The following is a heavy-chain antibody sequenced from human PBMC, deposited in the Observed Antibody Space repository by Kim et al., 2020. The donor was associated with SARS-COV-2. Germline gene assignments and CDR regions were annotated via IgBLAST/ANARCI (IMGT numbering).Heavy chain of an antibody. D-gene: IGHD2-8*02. J-gene: IGHJ6*02. CDR2: IYSGGST. V-gene: IGHV3-53*01. CDR3: ARDLGTGSGDGMDV. Sequence: GGSLRLSCAASGFTVSSNYMSWVRQAPGKGLEWVSVIYSGGSTYYADSVKGRFTISRDNSKNTLYLQMNSLRAEDTAVYYCARDLGTGSGDGMDVWGQGTTVTVSS. CDR1: GFTVSSNY.